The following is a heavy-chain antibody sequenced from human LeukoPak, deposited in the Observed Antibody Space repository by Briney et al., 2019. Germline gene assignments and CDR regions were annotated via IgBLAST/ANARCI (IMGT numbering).Heavy chain of an antibody. Sequence: WASVKVSCKASGGTFSSYAISWVRQAPGQGLEWMGRIIPILGIANYAQKFQGRVTITADKSTSTAYMELSSLRSEDTAVYYCARGTSLTTYGDYGHYYYMDVWGKGATVTVSS. CDR3: ARGTSLTTYGDYGHYYYMDV. CDR1: GGTFSSYA. CDR2: IIPILGIA. D-gene: IGHD4-17*01. J-gene: IGHJ6*03. V-gene: IGHV1-69*04.